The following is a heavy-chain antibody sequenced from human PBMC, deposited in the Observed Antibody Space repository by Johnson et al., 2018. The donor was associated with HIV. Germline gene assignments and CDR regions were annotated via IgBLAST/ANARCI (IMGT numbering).Heavy chain of an antibody. CDR3: ARYYNFWSGSQDAFDI. CDR2: ISGGST. CDR1: GFTVSSNE. D-gene: IGHD3-3*01. J-gene: IGHJ3*02. V-gene: IGHV3-38*03. Sequence: VQLVESGGGLVQPGGSLRLSCAASGFTVSSNEMSWVRQAPGKGLEWVSSISGGSTYYADSVKGRFTISRDNSKNTLYLQMNSLRAEDTAVYYCARYYNFWSGSQDAFDIWGQGTMVTVSS.